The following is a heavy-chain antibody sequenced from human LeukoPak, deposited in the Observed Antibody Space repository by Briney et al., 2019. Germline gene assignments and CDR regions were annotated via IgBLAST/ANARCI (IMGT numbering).Heavy chain of an antibody. D-gene: IGHD1-26*01. CDR1: GYTFTDYY. Sequence: ASVKVSCKASGYTFTDYYMHWVRQAPGQGLEWMGWIKPNTGDTNSAQKFQGRVTLTRDTYISAAYMELSNLRSDDTAVYYCARAGTESRWGLPRADYYYMDVWAKGTTVTVSS. V-gene: IGHV1-2*02. CDR3: ARAGTESRWGLPRADYYYMDV. J-gene: IGHJ6*03. CDR2: IKPNTGDT.